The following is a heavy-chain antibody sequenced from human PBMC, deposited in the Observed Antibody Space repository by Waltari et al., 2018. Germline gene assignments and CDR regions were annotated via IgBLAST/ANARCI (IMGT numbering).Heavy chain of an antibody. V-gene: IGHV4-39*01. CDR3: ARLEMATMGAFDY. D-gene: IGHD5-12*01. CDR2: IYYSGRT. Sequence: QLQLQESGPGLVKPSETLSLTCTVSGGSISSSSYYWGWIRQPPGKGLEWIGSIYYSGRTYYNPSLKSRVTISVDTSKNQFSLKLSSVTAADTAVYYCARLEMATMGAFDYWGQGTLVTVSS. CDR1: GGSISSSSYY. J-gene: IGHJ4*02.